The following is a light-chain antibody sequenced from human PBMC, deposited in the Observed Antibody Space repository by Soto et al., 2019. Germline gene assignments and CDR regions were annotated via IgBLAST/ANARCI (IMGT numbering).Light chain of an antibody. J-gene: IGLJ2*01. CDR2: GNG. Sequence: QSVLTQPPSVSGAPGQRVTISCSGTSSSIGAGYEVHWYHQLPGTAPKLVVSGNGNRPSGVPDRLSASKSGTSASLAITGLQAGDEADYYCGTWDSSLSAWGVFGGGTKVTVL. CDR3: GTWDSSLSAWGV. V-gene: IGLV1-40*01. CDR1: SSSIGAGYE.